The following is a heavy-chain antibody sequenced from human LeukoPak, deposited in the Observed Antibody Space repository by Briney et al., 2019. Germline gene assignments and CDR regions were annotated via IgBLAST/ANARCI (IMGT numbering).Heavy chain of an antibody. V-gene: IGHV1-69*13. J-gene: IGHJ5*02. CDR3: ATSKKWELTPGHWFDP. D-gene: IGHD1-26*01. Sequence: SVKVSCKASGGTFSSYAISWVRQAPGQGLEWMGGIIPIFGTANYAQKFQGRVTITADESTSTAYMELSSLRSEDTAVYYCATSKKWELTPGHWFDPWGQGTLVTVSS. CDR1: GGTFSSYA. CDR2: IIPIFGTA.